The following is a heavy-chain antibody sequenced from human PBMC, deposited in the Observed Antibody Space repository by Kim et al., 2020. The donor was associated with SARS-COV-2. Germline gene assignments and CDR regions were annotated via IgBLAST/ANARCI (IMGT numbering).Heavy chain of an antibody. J-gene: IGHJ5*02. Sequence: KSRVTISVDTSKNQFSLKLSSVTAADTAVYYCARDYCSGGSCYWENWFDPWGQGTLVTVSS. D-gene: IGHD2-15*01. V-gene: IGHV4-59*01. CDR3: ARDYCSGGSCYWENWFDP.